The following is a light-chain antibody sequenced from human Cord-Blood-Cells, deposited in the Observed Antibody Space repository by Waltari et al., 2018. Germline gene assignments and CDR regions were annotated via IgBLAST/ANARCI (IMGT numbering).Light chain of an antibody. CDR3: QQYNSYSYT. V-gene: IGKV1-5*01. Sequence: IQMTQTPSTLSASVGHRVTITCRASQRISSWLAWYQQKPGKAPKLLIYDASSLESGVPSRFSGSGSGTEFTLTISSLQPDDFATYYCQQYNSYSYTFGQGTKLEIK. J-gene: IGKJ2*01. CDR2: DAS. CDR1: QRISSW.